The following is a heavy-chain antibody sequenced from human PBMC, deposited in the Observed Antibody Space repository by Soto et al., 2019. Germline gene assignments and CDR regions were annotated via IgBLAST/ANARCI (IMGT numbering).Heavy chain of an antibody. CDR3: AKGRRTDSNYYYYYGMDV. CDR1: GFTFDDYA. J-gene: IGHJ6*02. CDR2: ISWNSGSI. V-gene: IGHV3-9*01. Sequence: EVQLVESGGGLVQPGRSLRLSCAASGFTFDDYAMHWVRQAPGKGLEWVSGISWNSGSIGYADSVKGRFTISRDNXKXSXXLQMNSLRAEDTALYYCAKGRRTDSNYYYYYGMDVWGQGTTVTVSS.